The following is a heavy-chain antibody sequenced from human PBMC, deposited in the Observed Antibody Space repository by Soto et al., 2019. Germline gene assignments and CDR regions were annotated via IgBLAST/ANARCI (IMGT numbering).Heavy chain of an antibody. CDR2: FYYSGST. Sequence: QLQLQESGPGVVKSSETLSLTCTVSGGSISSSSYYWGWIRQPPGKGLEWIGSFYYSGSTYYYTSLKSRVTISGDTSENQIYLKRSPVTAADTAVYYCARQVVDGTVTGSGSFDYWGQGTLVTVSS. CDR1: GGSISSSSYY. J-gene: IGHJ4*02. V-gene: IGHV4-39*01. D-gene: IGHD3-10*01. CDR3: ARQVVDGTVTGSGSFDY.